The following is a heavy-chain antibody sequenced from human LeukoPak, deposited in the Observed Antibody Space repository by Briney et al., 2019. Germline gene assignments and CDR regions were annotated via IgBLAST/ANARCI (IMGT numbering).Heavy chain of an antibody. J-gene: IGHJ6*04. V-gene: IGHV3-48*03. CDR2: ISSSGSTI. Sequence: GGSLRLSCAASGFTFSSYEMNWVRQAPGKGLEWVSYISSSGSTIYYADSVKGRFTISRDNAKNSLYLQMNSLRAEDTAVHYCAELGITMVGGVWGKGTTVTISS. CDR1: GFTFSSYE. CDR3: AELGITMVGGV. D-gene: IGHD3-10*02.